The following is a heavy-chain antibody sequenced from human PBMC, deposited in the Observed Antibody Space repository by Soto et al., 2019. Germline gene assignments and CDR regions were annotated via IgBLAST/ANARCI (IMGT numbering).Heavy chain of an antibody. CDR2: ISGSGGST. CDR1: RFTFSSYA. CDR3: AKDQIVVVITGTFDY. D-gene: IGHD3-22*01. J-gene: IGHJ4*02. Sequence: VGSLRLSCAASRFTFSSYAMRWVRQAPGKGLEWVSAISGSGGSTYYADSVKGRFTISSDNSKNTLYLQMNSLRAEDTAVYYCAKDQIVVVITGTFDYWGQGTLVTVSS. V-gene: IGHV3-23*01.